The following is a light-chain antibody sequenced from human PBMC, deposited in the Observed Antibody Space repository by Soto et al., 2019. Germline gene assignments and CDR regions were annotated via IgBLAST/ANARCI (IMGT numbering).Light chain of an antibody. Sequence: EIVLTQSPGTLSLSPGERATLSCRASQSVSSNLAWYQQKPGQAPRLLIYGASTRATGIPARFSGSGSGTEFTPTISSLQSEDFAVYYCQQYKNWPPLTFGGGTKVDIK. V-gene: IGKV3-15*01. CDR3: QQYKNWPPLT. CDR1: QSVSSN. J-gene: IGKJ4*01. CDR2: GAS.